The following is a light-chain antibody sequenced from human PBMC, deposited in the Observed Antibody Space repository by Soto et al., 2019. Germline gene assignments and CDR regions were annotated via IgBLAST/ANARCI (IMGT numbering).Light chain of an antibody. CDR3: STYTSSSTPSNV. Sequence: QSALTQPASVSGSPGQSITISCTGTSSDGGGYNYGSWYQQHPGKAPKLMMYEVSNRPSGVSNRFFGSKSGNTAALTIAGLQAEDEADYSCSTYTSSSTPSNVFGTGTKVTVL. CDR2: EVS. J-gene: IGLJ1*01. V-gene: IGLV2-14*01. CDR1: SSDGGGYNY.